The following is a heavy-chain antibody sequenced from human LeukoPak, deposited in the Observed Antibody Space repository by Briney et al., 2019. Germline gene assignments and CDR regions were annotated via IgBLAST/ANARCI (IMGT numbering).Heavy chain of an antibody. V-gene: IGHV3-23*01. CDR3: AKFSSMYYDFWSGYSTNHYLDY. Sequence: GGSLRLSCAASGFTFSSYAMSWVRQAPGKGLEWVSAISGSGGSTYYADSVKGRFSISKDNSKNTLYLQMSSLRAEDTAVYYCAKFSSMYYDFWSGYSTNHYLDYWGQGTLVTVSS. CDR1: GFTFSSYA. CDR2: ISGSGGST. D-gene: IGHD3-3*01. J-gene: IGHJ4*02.